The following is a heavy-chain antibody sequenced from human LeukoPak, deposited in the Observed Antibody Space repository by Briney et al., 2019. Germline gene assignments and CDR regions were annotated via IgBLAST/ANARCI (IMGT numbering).Heavy chain of an antibody. CDR2: IYYSGST. CDR3: ARGPGSGSFYWFDP. CDR1: GGSISSYY. J-gene: IGHJ5*02. D-gene: IGHD3-10*01. V-gene: IGHV4-59*01. Sequence: SETLSLTCTVSGGSISSYYWSWIRQPPGKGLEWIGYIYYSGSTNYNPSLKSRVTISVDTSKNQFSLKLSSVTAADTAVYYCARGPGSGSFYWFDPWGQGTLVTVSS.